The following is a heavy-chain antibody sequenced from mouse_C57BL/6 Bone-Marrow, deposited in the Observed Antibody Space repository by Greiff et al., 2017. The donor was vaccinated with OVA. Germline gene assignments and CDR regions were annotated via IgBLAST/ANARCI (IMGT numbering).Heavy chain of an antibody. D-gene: IGHD1-1*01. Sequence: VQLQQPGAELVKPGASVKMSCKASGYTFTSYWITWVKQRPGQGLEWIGNIYPGSGSTNYNEKFKSKSTLTVDTSSSTAYMQLSSLTSEDSAVYYWAREGLRSFDYWGQGTTLTVSS. V-gene: IGHV1-55*01. J-gene: IGHJ2*01. CDR2: IYPGSGST. CDR3: AREGLRSFDY. CDR1: GYTFTSYW.